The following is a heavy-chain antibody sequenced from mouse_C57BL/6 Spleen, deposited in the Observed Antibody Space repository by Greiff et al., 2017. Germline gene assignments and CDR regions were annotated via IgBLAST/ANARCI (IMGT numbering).Heavy chain of an antibody. CDR2: IDPEDGDT. CDR3: TPHYYGSSYERDY. D-gene: IGHD1-1*01. V-gene: IGHV14-1*01. Sequence: VQLQQSGAELVRPGASVKLSCTASGFNIKDYYMHWVKQRPEQGLEWIGRIDPEDGDTEYAPKFQGKATMTADTSYNTAYLQLSSLTSEDTAVYYCTPHYYGSSYERDYWGQGTTLTVSS. J-gene: IGHJ2*01. CDR1: GFNIKDYY.